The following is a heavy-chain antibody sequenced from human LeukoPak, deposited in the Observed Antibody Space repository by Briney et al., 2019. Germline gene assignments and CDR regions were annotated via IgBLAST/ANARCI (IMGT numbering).Heavy chain of an antibody. D-gene: IGHD3-10*01. CDR3: ARGFRYYGSGSYYNGQDYFDY. V-gene: IGHV4-59*12. CDR1: DDSITMYY. J-gene: IGHJ4*02. Sequence: PSETLSLTCSVSDDSITMYYWTWIRQPPGKGLEWIGYVDHTGSTNYNPSLKSRVTISVDTSKNQFSLKLSSVTAADTAVYYCARGFRYYGSGSYYNGQDYFDYWGQGTLVTVSS. CDR2: VDHTGST.